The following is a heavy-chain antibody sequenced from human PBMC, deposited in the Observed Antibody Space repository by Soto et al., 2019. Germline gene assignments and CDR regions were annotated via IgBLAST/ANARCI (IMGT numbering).Heavy chain of an antibody. CDR3: VRAPTQQLLHPAYFDF. V-gene: IGHV5-51*01. J-gene: IGHJ4*02. Sequence: GEFLKISREASGYSFTTLCTGHWIGWVRAMLDKGLEWVGIIYPGDSDTRYSPSCQGHVTISADKSTSTAYLQWSSLKASDTATYYCVRAPTQQLLHPAYFDFWGPGTQVTV. CDR2: IYPGDSDT. D-gene: IGHD2-15*01. CDR1: GYSFTTLCTGHW.